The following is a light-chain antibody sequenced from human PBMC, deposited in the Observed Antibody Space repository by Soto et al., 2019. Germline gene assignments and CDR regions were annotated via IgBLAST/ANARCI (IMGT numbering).Light chain of an antibody. CDR2: GAS. V-gene: IGKV3-20*01. Sequence: EIVMTQSPATLSVSPGERATLSCRASQSVSTKLAWYQQKPGQAPRLLIYGASSRATGIPDRFSGSGSGTDFTLTISRLEPEDFAVYYCQQYGSSPVTFGGGTKVDIK. CDR3: QQYGSSPVT. CDR1: QSVSTK. J-gene: IGKJ4*01.